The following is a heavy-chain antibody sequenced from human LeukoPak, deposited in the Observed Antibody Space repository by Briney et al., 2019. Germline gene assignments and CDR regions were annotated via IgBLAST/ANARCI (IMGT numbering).Heavy chain of an antibody. CDR1: GFTFSSYA. Sequence: GGSLRLSCAASGFTFSSYAMHWVRQAPGKGLEWVAVISYDGSNKYYADSVKGRFTISRDNSKNTLYLQMNSLRAEDTAVYYCAKDPTFYGGNYFDYWGQGTLVTVSS. CDR2: ISYDGSNK. J-gene: IGHJ4*02. CDR3: AKDPTFYGGNYFDY. V-gene: IGHV3-30*04. D-gene: IGHD4-23*01.